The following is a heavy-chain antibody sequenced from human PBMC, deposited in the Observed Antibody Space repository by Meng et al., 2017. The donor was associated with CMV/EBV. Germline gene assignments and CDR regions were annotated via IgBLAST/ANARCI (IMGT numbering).Heavy chain of an antibody. CDR3: ARVKYYYDSSGSGGAFDI. D-gene: IGHD3-22*01. V-gene: IGHV1-69*05. CDR1: GGTFSSHA. J-gene: IGHJ3*02. CDR2: IIPIFGTA. Sequence: SVKVSCKASGGTFSSHAISWVRQAPGQGLEWMGGIIPIFGTANYAQKFQGRVTITTDESTSTAYMELSSLRSEDTAVYYCARVKYYYDSSGSGGAFDIWGQGTMVTVSS.